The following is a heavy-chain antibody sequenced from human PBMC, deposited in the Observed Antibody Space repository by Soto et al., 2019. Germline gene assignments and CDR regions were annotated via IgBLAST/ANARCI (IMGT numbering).Heavy chain of an antibody. CDR3: ARVWHGSQTAWSEL. CDR1: GSSIRSSYY. J-gene: IGHJ4*02. D-gene: IGHD1-7*01. CDR2: INYSGDT. Sequence: PGPLSLTYAVSGSSIRSSYYWGWIRQPPGKGLEWIGYINYSGDTNYSPSLKSRVTMSVDLTKNQYSLKLTSVTAADTAVYYCARVWHGSQTAWSELWGQGTLVNVS. V-gene: IGHV4-61*05.